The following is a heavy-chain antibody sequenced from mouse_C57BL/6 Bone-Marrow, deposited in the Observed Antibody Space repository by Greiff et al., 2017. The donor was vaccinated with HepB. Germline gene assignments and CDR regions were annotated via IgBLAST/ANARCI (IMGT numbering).Heavy chain of an antibody. Sequence: DVKLVESGGGLVQPGGSLKLSCAASGFTFSDYYMYWVRQTPEKRLEWVAYISNGGGSTYYPDTVKGRFTISRDNAKNTLYLQMSRLKSEDTAMYYCARHGNYVNYFDYWGQGTTLTVSS. V-gene: IGHV5-12*01. CDR2: ISNGGGST. D-gene: IGHD2-1*01. J-gene: IGHJ2*01. CDR3: ARHGNYVNYFDY. CDR1: GFTFSDYY.